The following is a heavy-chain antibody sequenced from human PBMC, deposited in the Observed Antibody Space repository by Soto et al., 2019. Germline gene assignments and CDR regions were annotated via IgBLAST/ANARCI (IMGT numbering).Heavy chain of an antibody. V-gene: IGHV4-34*01. CDR3: AREIFGVVLGAFDI. Sequence: SETRSLTCAVEGGSFSGFYWSWIRQPPGKGLEWIGEINHSGSTNYNPSLKSRVTISVDTSKNQFSLKLSSVTAADTAAYYCAREIFGVVLGAFDIWGHGTMVTVSS. CDR2: INHSGST. J-gene: IGHJ3*02. CDR1: GGSFSGFY. D-gene: IGHD3-3*01.